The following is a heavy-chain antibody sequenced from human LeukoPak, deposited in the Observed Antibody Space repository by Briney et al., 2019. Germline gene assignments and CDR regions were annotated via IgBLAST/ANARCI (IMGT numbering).Heavy chain of an antibody. J-gene: IGHJ4*02. CDR3: ARRDGYNHVAY. V-gene: IGHV5-51*01. D-gene: IGHD5-24*01. CDR2: VYPDDSDT. Sequence: GESLKISCKASGYTFTDYWIAWVRQMPGKGLELMGIVYPDDSDTRYSPSFQGQVTISADESINTAYLQWSGLKASDTAIYYCARRDGYNHVAYWGKGTLVTVSS. CDR1: GYTFTDYW.